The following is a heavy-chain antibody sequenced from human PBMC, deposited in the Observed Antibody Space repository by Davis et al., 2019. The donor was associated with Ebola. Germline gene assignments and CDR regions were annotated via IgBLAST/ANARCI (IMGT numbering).Heavy chain of an antibody. Sequence: AASVKVSCKASGYTFTSYGISWVRQAPGQGLEWMGWMNPNSRNTGYAQKFQGRVTMTRNTSISTAYMELSSLRSEDTAVYYCARRRSSWTTRNWFDPWGQGTLVTVSS. J-gene: IGHJ5*02. CDR2: MNPNSRNT. D-gene: IGHD3/OR15-3a*01. V-gene: IGHV1-8*02. CDR3: ARRRSSWTTRNWFDP. CDR1: GYTFTSYG.